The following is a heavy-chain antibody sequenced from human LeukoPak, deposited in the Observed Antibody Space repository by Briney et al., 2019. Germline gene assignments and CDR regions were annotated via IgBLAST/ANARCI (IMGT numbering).Heavy chain of an antibody. J-gene: IGHJ6*02. CDR1: GGSISSGGYS. CDR3: ARGPDLYYYYGMDV. CDR2: IYHSGST. V-gene: IGHV4-30-2*01. Sequence: SQTLSLTCAVSGGSISSGGYSWSWIRQPPGKGLEWIGYIYHSGSTYYNPSLKSRVTISVDRSKNQFSLKLSSVTAADTAVYYCARGPDLYYYYGMDVWGQGTTVTVSS. D-gene: IGHD2-21*02.